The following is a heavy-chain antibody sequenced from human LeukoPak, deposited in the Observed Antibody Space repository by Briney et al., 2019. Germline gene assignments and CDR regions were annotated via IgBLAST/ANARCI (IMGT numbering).Heavy chain of an antibody. CDR2: VSSDGGTK. V-gene: IGHV3-30*18. J-gene: IGHJ4*02. CDR1: KFTFSNYG. Sequence: PGRSLRLSCTASKFTFSNYGMQWVRQAPGKGLEWVAVVSSDGGTKYYADSVKGRFSISRDNSKNTLYLQMDSLRGEDTAVYYCAKDFRIGYSAHFDYWGQGALVTVSS. D-gene: IGHD2-21*01. CDR3: AKDFRIGYSAHFDY.